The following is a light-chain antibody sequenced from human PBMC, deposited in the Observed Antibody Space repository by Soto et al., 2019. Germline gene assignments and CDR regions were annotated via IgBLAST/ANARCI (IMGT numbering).Light chain of an antibody. CDR3: QQDGTPPYT. J-gene: IGKJ2*01. CDR1: QAVTDYY. V-gene: IGKV3-20*01. Sequence: EIVLTQSPGTLSLSPGEKVTLTCRASQAVTDYYFAWYQQKPGQAPKLLIFGTFNRATGIPDRFSASGSETDFTLTISTLEPEDFAVYYCQQDGTPPYTFGLGTKLEIK. CDR2: GTF.